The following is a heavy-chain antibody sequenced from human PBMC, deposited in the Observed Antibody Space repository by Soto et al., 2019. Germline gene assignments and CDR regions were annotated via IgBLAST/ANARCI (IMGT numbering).Heavy chain of an antibody. Sequence: EVRLVESGGGLVQPGGSLGLSWPASGFMFLGLLWPWVRQLPGTGPEWVSTLPSDDKKYYADSVRGRFTISRDSSKNTLFLQMNTLRAEDTAVYHCARDIFGGSYDFWHGGQGTLVTVSS. J-gene: IGHJ4*02. D-gene: IGHD3-3*01. CDR3: ARDIFGGSYDFWH. V-gene: IGHV3-66*01. CDR2: LPSDDKK. CDR1: GFMFLGLL.